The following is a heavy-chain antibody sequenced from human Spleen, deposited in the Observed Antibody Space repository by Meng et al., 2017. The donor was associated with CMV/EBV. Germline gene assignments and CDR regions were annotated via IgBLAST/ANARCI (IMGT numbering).Heavy chain of an antibody. CDR3: ARERNGDFDY. J-gene: IGHJ4*02. CDR2: IYYSGST. D-gene: IGHD1-1*01. CDR1: GGSISNYY. V-gene: IGHV4-59*01. Sequence: SETLSLTCTVSGGSISNYYWSWIRQPPGKGLEWIGYIYYSGSTNYNPSLKSRVTISVDTSKNQFSLKLSSVTAADTAVFYCARERNGDFDYWGQGTLVTVSS.